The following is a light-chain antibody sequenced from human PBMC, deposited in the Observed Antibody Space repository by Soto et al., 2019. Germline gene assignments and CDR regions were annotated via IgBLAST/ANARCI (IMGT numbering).Light chain of an antibody. J-gene: IGKJ2*01. CDR2: GAS. Sequence: EIVMTQSPATLSVSPGERATLSCRASQSVSSNLAWYQQKPGQAPRLLIYGASTRATGIPARFSGSGSGTEFTRTISRLQAEDVAVYYCQQYNNRPSTFGQGTKLEIK. CDR1: QSVSSN. V-gene: IGKV3-15*01. CDR3: QQYNNRPST.